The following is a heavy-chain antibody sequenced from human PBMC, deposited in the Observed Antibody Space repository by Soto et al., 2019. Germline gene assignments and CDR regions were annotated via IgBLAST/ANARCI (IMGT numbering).Heavy chain of an antibody. CDR3: AKEEPFDP. CDR1: GFTFRSYG. Sequence: RLSCAASGFTFRSYGMHWVRQAPGKGLEWVAVISYDGSNKYYADSVKGRFTISRDNSKNTLYLQMNSLRAEDTAVYYCAKEEPFDPWGQGTLVTVSS. CDR2: ISYDGSNK. J-gene: IGHJ5*02. V-gene: IGHV3-30*18.